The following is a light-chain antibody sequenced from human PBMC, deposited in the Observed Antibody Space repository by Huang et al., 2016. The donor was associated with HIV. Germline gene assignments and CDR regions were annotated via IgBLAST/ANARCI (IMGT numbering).Light chain of an antibody. CDR1: QSVLHRSNNKND. Sequence: DIVMTQSPDSLAVSLGERATINCKSSQSVLHRSNNKNDLAWYRQKAGQPPKLLIYWASTRESGVPDRFSGSGSGTGFTLTISSLQAEDVAIYYCQQYYSIPQTFGQGTKVEIK. J-gene: IGKJ1*01. CDR2: WAS. CDR3: QQYYSIPQT. V-gene: IGKV4-1*01.